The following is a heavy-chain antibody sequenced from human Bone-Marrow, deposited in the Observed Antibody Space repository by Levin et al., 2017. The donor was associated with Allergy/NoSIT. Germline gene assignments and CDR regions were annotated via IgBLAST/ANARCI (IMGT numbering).Heavy chain of an antibody. CDR3: VRDVRDGNCFDC. CDR2: ISHSGRA. D-gene: IGHD1-14*01. J-gene: IGHJ4*02. CDR1: GDSISSNNW. Sequence: SETLSLTCDVYGDSISSNNWWSWVRQTPGKGLEWIGEISHSGRAKYKSSLESRVTISMDRSKNQFSLQLSSVTAADTAVYYCVRDVRDGNCFDCWGQGTLVTVSS. V-gene: IGHV4-4*02.